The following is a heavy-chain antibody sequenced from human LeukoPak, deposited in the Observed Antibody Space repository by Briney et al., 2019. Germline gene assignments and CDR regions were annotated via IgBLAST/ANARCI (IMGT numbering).Heavy chain of an antibody. Sequence: GGSLRLSCAASGFTFSSYEMNCVRQAPGEGLEWVSYISSSGSTTYYGESVKGRFSSSRDNAKNSLFLQMNRLEDEYTAVYYCARVGVGYWGSVWDHWGQGARVTVSS. D-gene: IGHD2-2*03. CDR1: GFTFSSYE. V-gene: IGHV3-48*03. CDR2: ISSSGSTT. J-gene: IGHJ4*02. CDR3: ARVGVGYWGSVWDH.